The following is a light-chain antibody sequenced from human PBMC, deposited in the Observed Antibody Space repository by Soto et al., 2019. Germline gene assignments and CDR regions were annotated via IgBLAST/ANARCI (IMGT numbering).Light chain of an antibody. CDR1: NSNIGSNY. CDR2: NNH. CDR3: AAWDASLSCWV. V-gene: IGLV1-47*02. J-gene: IGLJ3*02. Sequence: QPVLTQPPSASGTPGQRVTISCSGGNSNIGSNYVYWYRQLPGTAPQLLIYNNHQRPSGVPDRFSASKSGSSASLDVSGLRSEDGADYFCAAWDASLSCWVFGGGTQLTVL.